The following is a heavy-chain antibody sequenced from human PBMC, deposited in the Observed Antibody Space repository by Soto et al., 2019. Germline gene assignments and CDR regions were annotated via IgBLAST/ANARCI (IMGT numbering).Heavy chain of an antibody. CDR1: GFTFSLYG. CDR3: ARGVRGISFYGMDV. Sequence: QVQLVESGGGVVQPGRSLRLSCAASGFTFSLYGMHWVRQAPGKGLEWVAVIWYDGSNKFYADSVKGRFTISRDNSKNTLYLQMNSLRDEDTAVYYCARGVRGISFYGMDVWGQGTTVIVSS. D-gene: IGHD2-2*01. V-gene: IGHV3-33*01. CDR2: IWYDGSNK. J-gene: IGHJ6*02.